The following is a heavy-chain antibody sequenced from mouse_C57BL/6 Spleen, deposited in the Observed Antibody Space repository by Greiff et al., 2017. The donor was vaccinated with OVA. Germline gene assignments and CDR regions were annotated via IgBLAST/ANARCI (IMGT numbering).Heavy chain of an antibody. CDR3: ARNYDGYSVGAFDY. J-gene: IGHJ2*01. D-gene: IGHD2-3*01. Sequence: VKLQESGPGLVQPSQSLSITCTVSGFSLTSYGVHWVRQSPGKGLEWLGEIWSGGGTDCNAAFIYRLSISTDNSKSQVFFKMHSRQADETAIYYCARNYDGYSVGAFDYWGQGTTLTVSS. V-gene: IGHV2-2*01. CDR2: IWSGGGT. CDR1: GFSLTSYG.